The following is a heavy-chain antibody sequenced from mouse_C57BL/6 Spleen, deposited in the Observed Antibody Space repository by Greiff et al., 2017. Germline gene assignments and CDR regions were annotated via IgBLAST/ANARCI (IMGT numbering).Heavy chain of an antibody. Sequence: VQLQQPGAEFVKPGASVKLSCKASGYTFTSYWMQWVKQRPGQGLEWIGEIDPSDSYTNYNQKFKGKATVTVDTSSSTAYMQLSSLTSEDSAVYYCAREGHYWGQGTTLTVSS. V-gene: IGHV1-50*01. CDR2: IDPSDSYT. CDR1: GYTFTSYW. J-gene: IGHJ2*01. CDR3: AREGHY.